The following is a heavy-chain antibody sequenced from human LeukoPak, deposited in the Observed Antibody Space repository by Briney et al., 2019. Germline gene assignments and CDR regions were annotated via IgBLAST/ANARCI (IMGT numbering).Heavy chain of an antibody. Sequence: GGSLRLSCAASGFTFSSYGMHWVRQAPGKGLEWVAFIRYDGSNKYYADSVKGRFTISRDNSKNTLYLQMNSLRAEDTAVYYCARGRSYSYNYYYYYMDVWGKGTTVTISS. D-gene: IGHD5-18*01. V-gene: IGHV3-30*02. CDR2: IRYDGSNK. CDR3: ARGRSYSYNYYYYYMDV. J-gene: IGHJ6*03. CDR1: GFTFSSYG.